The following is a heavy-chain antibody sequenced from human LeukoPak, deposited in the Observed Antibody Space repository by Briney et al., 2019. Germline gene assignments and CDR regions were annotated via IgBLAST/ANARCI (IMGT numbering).Heavy chain of an antibody. J-gene: IGHJ4*02. V-gene: IGHV1-2*02. CDR1: GYTFTRYY. D-gene: IGHD3-3*01. CDR3: ARGPPGALRFLEWNSTLDC. CDR2: VNPHSGGT. Sequence: GGSLTVSFPGSGYTFTRYYFHWGGQAPGQGPEGMGWVNPHSGGTTYAQKFQGTVTMTTDTSINTAYMELSRLRSDDTAVYYCARGPPGALRFLEWNSTLDCWGQGTLVTVSS.